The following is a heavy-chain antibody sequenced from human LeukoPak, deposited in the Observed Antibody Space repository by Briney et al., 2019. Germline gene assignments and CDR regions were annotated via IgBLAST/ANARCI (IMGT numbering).Heavy chain of an antibody. CDR1: GYTLTELS. D-gene: IGHD3-22*01. CDR2: IIPIFGTA. CDR3: ARGWDYDSGGRPTAYVY. J-gene: IGHJ4*02. V-gene: IGHV1-69*13. Sequence: ASVKVSCKVSGYTLTELSMHWVRQAPGPGLEWMGGIIPIFGTANYAQKFQGRVTITADESTSTVYMELNSLKSEDTAVYYCARGWDYDSGGRPTAYVYWGQGTQVTVSS.